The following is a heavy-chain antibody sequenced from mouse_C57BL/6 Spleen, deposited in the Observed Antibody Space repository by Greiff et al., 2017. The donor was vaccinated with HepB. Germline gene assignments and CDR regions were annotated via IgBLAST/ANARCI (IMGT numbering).Heavy chain of an antibody. D-gene: IGHD2-3*01. CDR2: IYPGSGNT. Sequence: VKLQESGPELVKPGASVKISCKASGYSFTSYYIHWVKQRPGQGLEWIGWIYPGSGNTKYNEKFKGKATLTADTSSSTAYMQLSRLTSEDSAVYYCARDGLYDGYYAWFAYWGQGTLVTVSA. V-gene: IGHV1-66*01. J-gene: IGHJ3*01. CDR3: ARDGLYDGYYAWFAY. CDR1: GYSFTSYY.